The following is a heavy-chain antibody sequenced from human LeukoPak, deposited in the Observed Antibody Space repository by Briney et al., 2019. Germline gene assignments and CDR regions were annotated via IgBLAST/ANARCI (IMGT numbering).Heavy chain of an antibody. V-gene: IGHV3-23*01. D-gene: IGHD3-3*01. CDR2: ISNNGGYT. CDR3: ASANYDFWSGYF. Sequence: GGSLRLSCAAAGFTFSSSAMSWVRQAPGKGLEWVSAISNNGGYTYYADSVQGRFTISRDNSKSTLCLQMNSLRAEDTAVYYCASANYDFWSGYFWGQGTLVTVSS. CDR1: GFTFSSSA. J-gene: IGHJ4*02.